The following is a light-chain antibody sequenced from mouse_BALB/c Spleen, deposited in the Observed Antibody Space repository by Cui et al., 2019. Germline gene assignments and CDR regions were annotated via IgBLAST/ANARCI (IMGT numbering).Light chain of an antibody. CDR1: ENIYSY. V-gene: IGKV12-44*01. CDR2: NAK. CDR3: QHHYGTPWT. Sequence: DIQMTQSPASLSASVGETVTITCRASENIYSYLAWYQQKQGKSPQLLVYNAKTLAEGVPSRFSGSGSGTQFSLKINSLQPEDFGSYYCQHHYGTPWTFGGDNKLEIK. J-gene: IGKJ1*01.